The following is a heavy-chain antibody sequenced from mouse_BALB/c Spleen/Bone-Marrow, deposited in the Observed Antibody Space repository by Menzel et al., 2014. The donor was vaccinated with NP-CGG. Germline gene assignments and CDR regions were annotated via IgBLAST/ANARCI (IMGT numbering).Heavy chain of an antibody. CDR2: IWTGGST. V-gene: IGHV2-9*02. CDR1: GFSLTNYG. D-gene: IGHD2-1*01. J-gene: IGHJ4*01. CDR3: ARGYGNYEYAIDY. Sequence: QVQLKQSGPGLVAPSQSLSITCTVSGFSLTNYGVHWVRQPPGKGLEWLGVIWTGGSTNYNSALMSRLSFSKDNSKNQTFLKKNSLQTDDRAMYYCARGYGNYEYAIDYWGQGTSVTVSS.